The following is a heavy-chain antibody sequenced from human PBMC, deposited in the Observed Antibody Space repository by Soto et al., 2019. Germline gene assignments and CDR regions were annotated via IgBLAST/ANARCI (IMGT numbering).Heavy chain of an antibody. J-gene: IGHJ4*02. D-gene: IGHD3-10*01. CDR3: ARASGNYYGSGSYLKRTYYFDY. Sequence: GGSLRLSCAASGFTFSSYWMSWVRQAPGKGLEWVANIKQDGSEKYYVDSVKGRFTISRDNAKNSLYLQMNSLRAEDTAVYYCARASGNYYGSGSYLKRTYYFDYWGQGTLVTVSS. V-gene: IGHV3-7*01. CDR1: GFTFSSYW. CDR2: IKQDGSEK.